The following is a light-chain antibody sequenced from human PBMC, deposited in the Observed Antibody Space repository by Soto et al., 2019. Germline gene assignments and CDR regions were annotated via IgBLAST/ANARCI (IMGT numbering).Light chain of an antibody. CDR3: CSYAGTYTWV. J-gene: IGLJ3*02. V-gene: IGLV2-11*01. CDR1: SSDLGGYDF. CDR2: DVT. Sequence: QSVLTQSPSVSGSPGQSVTISCTGSSSDLGGYDFVSWYLQHPGKAPKLLIYDVTKRPSGVPDRFSGSKSGNTASLTISGLQADDEAHYYCCSYAGTYTWVFGGGTKVTVL.